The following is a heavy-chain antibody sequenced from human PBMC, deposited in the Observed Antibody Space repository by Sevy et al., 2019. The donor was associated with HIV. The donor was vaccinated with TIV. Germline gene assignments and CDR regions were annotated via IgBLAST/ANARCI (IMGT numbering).Heavy chain of an antibody. J-gene: IGHJ4*02. V-gene: IGHV3-7*01. Sequence: GGSLRLSCAASGFTFSTSWMNWVRQAPGKGLDWVDSIKQDGSDNYYVDPVRGRFTISRDNAKNSLYLQMNSLRADDTAVYYCTRGRSSTSSLYDYWGQGTLVTVSS. CDR1: GFTFSTSW. D-gene: IGHD2-2*01. CDR2: IKQDGSDN. CDR3: TRGRSSTSSLYDY.